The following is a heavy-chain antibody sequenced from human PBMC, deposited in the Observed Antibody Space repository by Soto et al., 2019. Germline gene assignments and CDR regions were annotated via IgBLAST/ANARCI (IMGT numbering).Heavy chain of an antibody. CDR1: GGSISSYY. Sequence: QVQLQESGPGLVKPSETLSLTCTVSGGSISSYYWSWIRQPPGKGLEWIGYIYYSGSTNYNPSLTSRVTISVDTSKHPFSLKLSSVTAADTAVYYCARGDFGFWSGSDYYYGMDVWGQGTTVTVSS. CDR3: ARGDFGFWSGSDYYYGMDV. V-gene: IGHV4-59*01. J-gene: IGHJ6*02. D-gene: IGHD3-3*01. CDR2: IYYSGST.